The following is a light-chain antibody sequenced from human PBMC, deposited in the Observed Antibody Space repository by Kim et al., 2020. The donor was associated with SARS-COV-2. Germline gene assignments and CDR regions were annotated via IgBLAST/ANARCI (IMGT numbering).Light chain of an antibody. V-gene: IGLV2-14*03. Sequence: GQSITKSCSGTSSDSGGQIYGAWYQRHPGKAPKLMIYHVSNRPSGIYKRFAGSKSGNTASLTISVLQAEDEADYYCASYTSSSLYVFGTGTKVTVL. CDR3: ASYTSSSLYV. CDR2: HVS. J-gene: IGLJ1*01. CDR1: SSDSGGQIY.